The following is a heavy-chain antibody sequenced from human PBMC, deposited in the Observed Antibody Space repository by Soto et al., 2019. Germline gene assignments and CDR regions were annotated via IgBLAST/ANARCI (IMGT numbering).Heavy chain of an antibody. D-gene: IGHD1-26*01. Sequence: WGSLRLSCAASGFTFSSYAMHWVRQAPGKGLEWVAVISYDGSNKYYADSVKGRFTISRDNSKNTLYLQMNSLRAEDTAVYYCARDPPKRVVGATSVPNYYFDYWGQGTLVTVSS. CDR3: ARDPPKRVVGATSVPNYYFDY. CDR1: GFTFSSYA. CDR2: ISYDGSNK. V-gene: IGHV3-30-3*01. J-gene: IGHJ4*02.